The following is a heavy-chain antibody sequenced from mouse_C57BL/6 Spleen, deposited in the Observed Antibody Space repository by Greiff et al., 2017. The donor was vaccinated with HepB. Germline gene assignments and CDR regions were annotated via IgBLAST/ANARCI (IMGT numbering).Heavy chain of an antibody. CDR3: ARYADSSGYVAY. CDR2: IDPSDSYT. CDR1: GYTFTSYW. J-gene: IGHJ3*01. Sequence: QVQLQQPGAELVMPGASVKLSCKASGYTFTSYWMHWVKQRPGQGLEWIGEIDPSDSYTNYNQKFKGKSTLTVDKSSSTAYMQLSSLTSEDSAVYYCARYADSSGYVAYWGQGTLVTVSA. D-gene: IGHD3-2*02. V-gene: IGHV1-69*01.